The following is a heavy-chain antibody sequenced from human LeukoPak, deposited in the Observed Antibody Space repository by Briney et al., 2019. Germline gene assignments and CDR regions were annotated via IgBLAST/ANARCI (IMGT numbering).Heavy chain of an antibody. CDR1: GGSISSGSYY. V-gene: IGHV4-39*01. CDR2: IHHTGTT. CDR3: ARLWSGYRPPDY. J-gene: IGHJ4*02. D-gene: IGHD3-3*01. Sequence: PSETLSLTCTVSGGSISSGSYYWGWIRQPPGKGLEWIGSIHHTGTTYYNPSLKSRVTISVDTSKKQLSLRLSSVTAADTAVYYCARLWSGYRPPDYWGQGTLVTVSS.